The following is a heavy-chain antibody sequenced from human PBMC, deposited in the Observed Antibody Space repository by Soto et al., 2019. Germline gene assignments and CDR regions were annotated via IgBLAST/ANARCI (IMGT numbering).Heavy chain of an antibody. V-gene: IGHV3-53*01. CDR1: GFTVNDYY. CDR2: LYSGGST. CDR3: ARATVGASDFGFDS. Sequence: EVQLVESGGGLVQPGGSLRLSCAASGFTVNDYYMSWVRQAPGKGLEWVSLLYSGGSTIYADSVKGRVTISRDSSKNTLSLQMTSLRAEDTAGYYCARATVGASDFGFDSWGQGTLVTVSS. D-gene: IGHD1-26*01. J-gene: IGHJ4*02.